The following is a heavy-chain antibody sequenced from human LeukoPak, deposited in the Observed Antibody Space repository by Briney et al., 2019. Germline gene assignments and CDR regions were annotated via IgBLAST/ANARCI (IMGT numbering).Heavy chain of an antibody. CDR3: ARDPLTYYYDSSGYYGYFQH. J-gene: IGHJ1*01. CDR1: GYTFSSYY. CDR2: INLSGGST. Sequence: ASVKVSCKASGYTFSSYYIHWVRQAPGQGLEWMGMINLSGGSTSYAQKFQGRVTMTRDTSTSTAYMELRSLRSDDTAVYYCARDPLTYYYDSSGYYGYFQHWGQGTLVTVSS. V-gene: IGHV1-46*01. D-gene: IGHD3-22*01.